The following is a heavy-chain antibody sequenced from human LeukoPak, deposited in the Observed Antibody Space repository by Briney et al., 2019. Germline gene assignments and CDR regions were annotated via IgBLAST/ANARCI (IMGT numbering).Heavy chain of an antibody. CDR1: GGSFSGYY. Sequence: SDTLSLTCAVYGGSFSGYYWSGIRQPPGKGLEWIGEINHSGSTNYNPSLKSRVTISVDTSKNQFSLKLSSVTAADTAVYYCARGFNYFDYWGQGTLVSVSS. J-gene: IGHJ4*02. CDR2: INHSGST. V-gene: IGHV4-34*01. CDR3: ARGFNYFDY.